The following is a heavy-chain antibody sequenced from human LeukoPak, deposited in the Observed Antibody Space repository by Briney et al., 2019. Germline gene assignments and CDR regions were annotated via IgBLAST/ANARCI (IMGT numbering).Heavy chain of an antibody. D-gene: IGHD2-15*01. V-gene: IGHV4-31*03. CDR2: IYYSGST. J-gene: IGHJ5*02. CDR1: GGSVSSAGYF. Sequence: SQTLSLTCTVSGGSVSSAGYFWTWIRQHPGKGLEWIGYIYYSGSTYYTPSLKSRVIISADTSTNQFSLNLSSVTAADTAVYYCARVSFHSGGPGPWGQGTLVTVSS. CDR3: ARVSFHSGGPGP.